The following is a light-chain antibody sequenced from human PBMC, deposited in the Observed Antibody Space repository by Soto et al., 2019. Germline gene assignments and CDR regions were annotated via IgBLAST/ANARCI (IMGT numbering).Light chain of an antibody. CDR1: QSLNIW. J-gene: IGKJ2*01. CDR3: QQYKAYPYT. V-gene: IGKV1-5*03. CDR2: KAS. Sequence: DIAMTQSPSTLSASVGDRVTITCRATQSLNIWLAWYQQKPGKAPKLLISKASSLESGVPSRFSGSGSGTEFSLTISSLQPDDFATYYCQQYKAYPYTFGQGTKLEMK.